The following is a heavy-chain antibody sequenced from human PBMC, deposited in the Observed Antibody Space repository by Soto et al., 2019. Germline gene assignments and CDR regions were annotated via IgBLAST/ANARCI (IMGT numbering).Heavy chain of an antibody. CDR2: LYWDDDT. CDR1: GFSLTTSGVG. Sequence: QITLNESGPTVVRPTETLTLTCRFSGFSLTTSGVGVGWIRQSPGKAPEWLALLYWDDDTRYSASLKSRLTITKAPSKNQVVLTVSDLDATDTATYYCAHRVLRTVFGLVTTTAIYFDFWGQGTPVAVSS. CDR3: AHRVLRTVFGLVTTTAIYFDF. D-gene: IGHD3-3*01. J-gene: IGHJ4*02. V-gene: IGHV2-5*02.